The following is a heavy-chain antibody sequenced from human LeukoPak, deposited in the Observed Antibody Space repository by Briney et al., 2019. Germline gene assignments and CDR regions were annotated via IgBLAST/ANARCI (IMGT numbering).Heavy chain of an antibody. CDR1: GYTFTSYG. V-gene: IGHV1-69*05. Sequence: SVKVSCKASGYTFTSYGISWVRQAPGQGLEWMGRIIPIFGTANYAQKFQGRVTITTDESTSTAYMELSSLRSEDTAVYYCARDQRFRSYYYDSSGYPTPPGWFDPWGQGTLVTVSS. CDR3: ARDQRFRSYYYDSSGYPTPPGWFDP. J-gene: IGHJ5*02. CDR2: IIPIFGTA. D-gene: IGHD3-22*01.